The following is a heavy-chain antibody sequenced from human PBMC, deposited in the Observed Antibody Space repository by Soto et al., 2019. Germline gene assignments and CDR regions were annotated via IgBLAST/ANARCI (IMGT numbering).Heavy chain of an antibody. CDR1: GYNFTNYW. J-gene: IGHJ4*02. V-gene: IGHV5-51*01. D-gene: IGHD3-22*01. CDR3: VRPDSSGYYVY. Sequence: GESLKISCKGSGYNFTNYWIALVRQMPGKGLEWMAIIYPADSDTRYSPSFQGQVTISADKSISTAYLQWSSLKASDTALYYCVRPDSSGYYVYWGQGTLVTVSS. CDR2: IYPADSDT.